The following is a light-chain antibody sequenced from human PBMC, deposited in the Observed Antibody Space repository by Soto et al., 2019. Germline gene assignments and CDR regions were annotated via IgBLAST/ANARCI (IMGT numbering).Light chain of an antibody. CDR2: DIS. V-gene: IGKV3-11*01. Sequence: EIVLTQSPGTVSLSPGERATLSCRASQSVSGYLAWYQQKPGQAPRLLIYDISKRATGIPARFSGSGSATDFTLTISSLEPEDFAVYYCQHRSSLPITFGQGTRLEIK. CDR1: QSVSGY. J-gene: IGKJ5*01. CDR3: QHRSSLPIT.